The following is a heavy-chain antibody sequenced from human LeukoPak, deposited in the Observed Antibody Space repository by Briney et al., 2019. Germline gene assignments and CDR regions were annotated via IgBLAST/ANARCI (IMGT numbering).Heavy chain of an antibody. CDR1: GGTFSSYA. D-gene: IGHD3-16*01. V-gene: IGHV1-69*04. CDR3: ARVPSHHNVWYYFDY. Sequence: GASVKVSCKASGGTFSSYAISWVRQAPGQGLEWMGRIIPILGIANYAQKFQGRVTITADKSTSTAYMELSSLRSEDTAVYYCARVPSHHNVWYYFDYWGQGTLVTVSS. CDR2: IIPILGIA. J-gene: IGHJ4*02.